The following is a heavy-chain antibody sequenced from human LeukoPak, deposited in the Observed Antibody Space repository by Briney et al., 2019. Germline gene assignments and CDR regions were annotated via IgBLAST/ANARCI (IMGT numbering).Heavy chain of an antibody. D-gene: IGHD3-10*01. J-gene: IGHJ4*02. V-gene: IGHV3-21*01. CDR2: ISSSSSYI. Sequence: GVSLRLSCAASGFTFSSYSMNWVRQAPGKGLEWVSSISSSSSYIYYADSVKGRFTISRDNAKNSLYLQMNSLRAEDTAVYYCARTVKYYYGSGSYYFVFDYWGQGTLVTVSS. CDR3: ARTVKYYYGSGSYYFVFDY. CDR1: GFTFSSYS.